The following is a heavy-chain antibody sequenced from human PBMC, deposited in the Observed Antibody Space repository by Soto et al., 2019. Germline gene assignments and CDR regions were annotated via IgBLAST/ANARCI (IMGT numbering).Heavy chain of an antibody. CDR1: GASISSTYW. CDR3: ATLPPRIVVVMTDLPT. Sequence: PSETLSLTCFVSGASISSTYWWSWVRQTPGKRLEWIGQIYHTGTTSYNPSPKNRVTISLDKSNNQFSLRLTSMTAADTAVYYCATLPPRIVVVMTDLPTWGQGTLVTVSS. D-gene: IGHD2-15*01. V-gene: IGHV4-4*02. J-gene: IGHJ5*02. CDR2: IYHTGTT.